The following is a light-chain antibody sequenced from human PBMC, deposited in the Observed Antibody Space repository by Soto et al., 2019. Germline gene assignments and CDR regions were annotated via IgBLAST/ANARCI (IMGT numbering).Light chain of an antibody. Sequence: ETVLTQSPATLSLSPGERAILSCRASQSVSSYLAWYQQKPGQAPRLLISDASNRATGIPARFSASGSGTDFILTISSLDPEDCAFYCGQQRSNWPLTFGGGTKVEIK. CDR2: DAS. J-gene: IGKJ4*01. CDR3: QQRSNWPLT. CDR1: QSVSSY. V-gene: IGKV3-11*01.